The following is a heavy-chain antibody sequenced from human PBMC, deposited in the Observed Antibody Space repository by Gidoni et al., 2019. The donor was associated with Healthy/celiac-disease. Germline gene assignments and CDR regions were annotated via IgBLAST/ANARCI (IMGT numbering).Heavy chain of an antibody. D-gene: IGHD6-19*01. CDR2: IYSGGST. Sequence: EVQLVESGCGLVQPGGSLRLSCASSVFTVSSNYMSWVRQAPGKGLEWVSVIYSGGSTYYADSVKGRFTISRDNSKNTLYLQMNSLRAEDTAVYYCARDGQWLGAEYFQHWGQGTLVTVSS. J-gene: IGHJ1*01. CDR1: VFTVSSNY. CDR3: ARDGQWLGAEYFQH. V-gene: IGHV3-66*01.